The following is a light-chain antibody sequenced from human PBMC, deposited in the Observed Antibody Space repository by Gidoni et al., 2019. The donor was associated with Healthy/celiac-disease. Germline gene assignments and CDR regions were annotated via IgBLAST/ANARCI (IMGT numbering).Light chain of an antibody. CDR1: QSISSW. J-gene: IGKJ3*01. CDR3: QQYNSYPFT. Sequence: DIQMTQSPSTLSASVGDRVTITCRASQSISSWLAWYQQKPGKAPKLLIYKASSLESGVPSSFSGSGSGTEFTLTISSLQPDDFATYYCQQYNSYPFTFGPXTKVDIK. CDR2: KAS. V-gene: IGKV1-5*03.